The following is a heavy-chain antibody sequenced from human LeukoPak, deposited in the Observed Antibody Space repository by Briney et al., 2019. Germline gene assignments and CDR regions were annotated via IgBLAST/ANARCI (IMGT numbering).Heavy chain of an antibody. CDR2: ISWNSGSI. J-gene: IGHJ4*02. CDR3: AKGWNYYGSGSYFIKGGDYFDY. V-gene: IGHV3-9*01. Sequence: GGSLRLSCAASGFTFDDYTMHWVRQAPGKGLEWVSAISWNSGSIGYADSVKGRFTISRDNAKNSLYLQMNSLRAEDTALYYCAKGWNYYGSGSYFIKGGDYFDYWGQGTLVTVSS. D-gene: IGHD3-10*01. CDR1: GFTFDDYT.